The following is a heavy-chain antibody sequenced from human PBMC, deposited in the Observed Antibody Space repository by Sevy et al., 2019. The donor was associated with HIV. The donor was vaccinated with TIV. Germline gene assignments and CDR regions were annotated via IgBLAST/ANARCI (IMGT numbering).Heavy chain of an antibody. Sequence: ASVKVSCKASGYTFTSYAMHWVRQAPGQRLEWMGWINAGNGNTKYSQKFQGRVTSTRDTSASTAYMELSSLRSEETAVYYCARGRYYYGSGSPNPHLDYWGQGTLVTVSS. V-gene: IGHV1-3*01. D-gene: IGHD3-10*01. CDR3: ARGRYYYGSGSPNPHLDY. CDR1: GYTFTSYA. J-gene: IGHJ4*02. CDR2: INAGNGNT.